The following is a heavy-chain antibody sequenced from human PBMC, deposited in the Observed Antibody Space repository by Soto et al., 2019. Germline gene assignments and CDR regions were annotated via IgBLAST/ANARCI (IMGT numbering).Heavy chain of an antibody. Sequence: SETLSLTCTVSGFSISSYYWGLIRQPPGKGLEWIGSIYYSGSTYYNPSLKSRVTISVDTSKNQFSLKLSSVTAADTAVYYCARTYCGGDCSHTPEYFQHWGQGTLVTVSS. CDR2: IYYSGST. D-gene: IGHD2-21*01. J-gene: IGHJ1*01. CDR1: GFSISSYY. CDR3: ARTYCGGDCSHTPEYFQH. V-gene: IGHV4-39*01.